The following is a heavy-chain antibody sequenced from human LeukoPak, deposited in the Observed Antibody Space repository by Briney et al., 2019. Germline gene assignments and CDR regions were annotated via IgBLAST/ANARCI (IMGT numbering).Heavy chain of an antibody. Sequence: GGSLRLSCAASGFTFSSYAMHWVRQAPGKGLEWVAVISYDGSNKYYADSVKGRFTISRDNSKNTLYLQMNSLRAEDTAVYYRARDLRADYWGQGTLVTVSS. CDR2: ISYDGSNK. J-gene: IGHJ4*02. CDR3: ARDLRADY. CDR1: GFTFSSYA. V-gene: IGHV3-30-3*01.